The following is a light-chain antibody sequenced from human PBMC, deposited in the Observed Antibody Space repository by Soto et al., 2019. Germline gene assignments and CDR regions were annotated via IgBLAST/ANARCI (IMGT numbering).Light chain of an antibody. V-gene: IGLV2-14*01. Sequence: QSVLTQPASVSGSPGQSITISCTGTSSDVGGYNYVSWYQQHPGKAPKLMIYEVSNRPSGVSNRFSGSKSGNTASLTISGLQAEDEADYYCSSYTSSTFGTGTKVTVL. J-gene: IGLJ1*01. CDR2: EVS. CDR1: SSDVGGYNY. CDR3: SSYTSST.